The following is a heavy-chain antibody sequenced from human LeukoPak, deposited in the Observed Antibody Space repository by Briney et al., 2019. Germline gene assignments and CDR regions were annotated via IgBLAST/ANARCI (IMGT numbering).Heavy chain of an antibody. CDR1: GFTVSSNY. CDR3: ARDTYYYDSSSYL. Sequence: GGSLRLSCAASGFTVSSNYMSWVRQAPGKGLEWVSVIYSGGSTYYADSVKGRFTISRDNSKNTLYLQMNSLRAEDTAVYYCARDTYYYDSSSYLWGQGTLVTVSS. J-gene: IGHJ4*02. CDR2: IYSGGST. D-gene: IGHD3-22*01. V-gene: IGHV3-66*01.